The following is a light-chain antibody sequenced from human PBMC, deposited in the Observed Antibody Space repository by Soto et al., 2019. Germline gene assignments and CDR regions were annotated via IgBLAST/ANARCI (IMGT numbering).Light chain of an antibody. Sequence: EIVLPPSQGTLSLSPGARASLSCRARQRATSSCLAWSPPNPCQAPRLLIDAGSRRATGIPDSCSGSGSGTNFTLTSSRLQHFEVSVYYCRQYCYTATFGGGTKVDIK. CDR1: QRATSSC. V-gene: IGKV3-20*01. CDR3: RQYCYTAT. CDR2: AGS. J-gene: IGKJ4*01.